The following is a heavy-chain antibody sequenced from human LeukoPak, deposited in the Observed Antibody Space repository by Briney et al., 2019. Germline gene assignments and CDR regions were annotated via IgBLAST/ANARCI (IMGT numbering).Heavy chain of an antibody. Sequence: PGGSLRLSCAASGFTFSSYGMHWVRQAPGKGLEWVAAISSDGSNNYYANSVKGRFTISRDNSKNTLYLQMNSLRAEDTAVYYCAKDGPPTVTRGSFDYWGQGTLVTVCS. V-gene: IGHV3-30*18. CDR1: GFTFSSYG. CDR2: ISSDGSNN. CDR3: AKDGPPTVTRGSFDY. D-gene: IGHD4-11*01. J-gene: IGHJ4*02.